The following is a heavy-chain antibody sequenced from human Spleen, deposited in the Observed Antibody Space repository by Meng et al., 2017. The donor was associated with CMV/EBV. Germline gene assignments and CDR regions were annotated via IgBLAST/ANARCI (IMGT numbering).Heavy chain of an antibody. CDR1: GFTFSDYY. J-gene: IGHJ3*02. CDR3: AREGKEKGADPYYDFWSGPEDDAFDI. V-gene: IGHV3-11*01. D-gene: IGHD3-3*01. CDR2: ISSSGSTI. Sequence: GGSLRLSCAASGFTFSDYYMSWIRQAPGKGLEWVSYISSSGSTIYYADSVKGRFTISRDNAKNSLYLQMNSLRAEDTAVYYCAREGKEKGADPYYDFWSGPEDDAFDIWGQGTMVTVSS.